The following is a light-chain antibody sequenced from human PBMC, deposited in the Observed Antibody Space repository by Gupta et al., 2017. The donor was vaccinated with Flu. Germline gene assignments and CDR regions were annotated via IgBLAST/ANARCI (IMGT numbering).Light chain of an antibody. CDR1: CGINGGTQR. J-gene: IGLJ2*01. Sequence: CTFHCGINGGTQRFDGYHQRAGSATQYRLRYRVDSANHQASGVPSRFSGSKNASSNAGILLISGRQSEDEVDYYCMIWHDNALLVGVGTMLSVL. V-gene: IGLV5-45*01. CDR3: MIWHDNALL. CDR2: YRVDSAN.